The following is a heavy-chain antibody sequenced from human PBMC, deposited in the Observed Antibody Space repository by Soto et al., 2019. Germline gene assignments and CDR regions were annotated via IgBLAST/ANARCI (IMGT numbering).Heavy chain of an antibody. CDR1: GGSISSGGYY. CDR2: ISYSGGP. J-gene: IGHJ6*03. V-gene: IGHV4-31*03. Sequence: SETLSLTCTVSGGSISSGGYYWSWIRQHPGKGLEWIGYISYSGGPYYNPSLKSRITISLDTSKNQFSLDLTSVTAADTAVYYCARTYVTDVVVVPASKDYMDVWGKGTTVTVSS. CDR3: ARTYVTDVVVVPASKDYMDV. D-gene: IGHD2-2*01.